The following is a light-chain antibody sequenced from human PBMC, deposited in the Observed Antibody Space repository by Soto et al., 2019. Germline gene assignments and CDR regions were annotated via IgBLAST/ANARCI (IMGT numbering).Light chain of an antibody. V-gene: IGKV3-15*01. CDR3: QQYNNWPQT. CDR1: QSVSSSN. J-gene: IGKJ1*01. Sequence: EIVLTQSPGTLSLSPGARATLSCRASQSVSSSNLAWYQQKPGQAPRLLIYGASTRATGIPARFSGSGSGTEFTLTISSLQSEDFAVYYCQQYNNWPQTFGQGTKVDIK. CDR2: GAS.